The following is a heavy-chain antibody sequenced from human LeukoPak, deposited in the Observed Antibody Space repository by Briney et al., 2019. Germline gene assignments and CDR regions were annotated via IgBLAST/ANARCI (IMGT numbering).Heavy chain of an antibody. CDR1: GYTFTSYG. V-gene: IGHV1-18*01. CDR2: ISAYNGNT. D-gene: IGHD2-2*01. J-gene: IGHJ4*02. CDR3: ARLGVVVSNPPYYFDY. Sequence: GASVKVSCKASGYTFTSYGISWVRQAPGQGLEWMGWISAYNGNTNYAQKLQGRVTMTTDTSTSTAYMELRSLRSDDTAVYYCARLGVVVSNPPYYFDYWGQGTLVTVSS.